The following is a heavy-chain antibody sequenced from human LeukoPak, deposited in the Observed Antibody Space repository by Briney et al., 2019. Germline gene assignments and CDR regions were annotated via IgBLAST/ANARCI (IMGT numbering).Heavy chain of an antibody. D-gene: IGHD3-16*01. V-gene: IGHV3-30-3*01. CDR1: GFTCSSYA. CDR3: ARESAVWGSFDY. Sequence: GGSLRLSCAASGFTCSSYAMHWVRQAPGKGLEWVAVISYDGSNKYYADSVKGRFTISRDNSKNTLYLQMNSLRAEDTAVYYCARESAVWGSFDYWGQGTLVTVSS. CDR2: ISYDGSNK. J-gene: IGHJ4*02.